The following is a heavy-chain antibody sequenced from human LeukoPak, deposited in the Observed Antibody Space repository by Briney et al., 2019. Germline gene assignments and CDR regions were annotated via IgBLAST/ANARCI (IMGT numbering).Heavy chain of an antibody. V-gene: IGHV4-39*07. D-gene: IGHD3-10*01. CDR3: ARSLWFGMYNWFDP. J-gene: IGHJ5*02. CDR2: IYYSGST. CDR1: GGSISSSSNY. Sequence: PSETLSLTCSVSGGSISSSSNYWGWIRQPPGKGLEWIGSIYYSGSTYYNPSLKSRVTISVDTSKNQFSLKLSSVTAADTAVYYCARSLWFGMYNWFDPWGQGTLVTVSS.